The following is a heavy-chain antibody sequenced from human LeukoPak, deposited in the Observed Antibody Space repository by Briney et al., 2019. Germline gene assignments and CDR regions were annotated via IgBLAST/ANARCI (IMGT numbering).Heavy chain of an antibody. V-gene: IGHV3-21*01. CDR1: GFTFSSYS. J-gene: IGHJ4*02. CDR2: ISSSSSYI. CDR3: ARVPSPYYFDY. Sequence: GGSLRLSCAASGFTFSSYSMNWVRQAPGKGLEWVSSISSSSSYIYYADSVKGRFTISRDNAKNSLYLQMNSLRAEDTAVYYCARVPSPYYFDYWGQGTLVTVPS.